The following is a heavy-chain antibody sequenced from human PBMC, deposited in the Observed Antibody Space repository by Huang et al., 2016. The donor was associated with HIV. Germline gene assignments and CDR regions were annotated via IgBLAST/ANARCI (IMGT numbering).Heavy chain of an antibody. CDR3: ARGGPYSRDYYYYGMDV. CDR2: IHYSGST. CDR1: GGPISSYY. V-gene: IGHV4-59*01. Sequence: QVQLQESGPGLVKPSETLSLTCTVSGGPISSYYWSWIRQPPGKGLEWIGYIHYSGSTNYNPSLKSRVTTSVDTSKNQFFLKLSSVTAADTAVYYCARGGPYSRDYYYYGMDVWGQGTTVTVSS. J-gene: IGHJ6*02. D-gene: IGHD6-13*01.